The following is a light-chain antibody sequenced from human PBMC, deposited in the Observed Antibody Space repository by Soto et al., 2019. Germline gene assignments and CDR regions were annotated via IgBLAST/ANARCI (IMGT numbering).Light chain of an antibody. V-gene: IGKV3-15*01. CDR2: GAS. CDR1: QSVSSN. Sequence: EIVMTQSPATLSVSPGERATLSCRASQSVSSNLARYQQKPGQAPRLLIYGASTRATGIPARFSGSGSGTEFTLTISSLQSEDFEVYYCQQYYNWSLAFGLGTRLEIK. CDR3: QQYYNWSLA. J-gene: IGKJ5*01.